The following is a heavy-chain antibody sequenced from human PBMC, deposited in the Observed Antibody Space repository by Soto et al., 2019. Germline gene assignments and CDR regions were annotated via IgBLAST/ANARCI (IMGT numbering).Heavy chain of an antibody. V-gene: IGHV4-61*01. CDR2: VYHTGDT. D-gene: IGHD3-3*01. CDR1: GASLTSGNIY. J-gene: IGHJ4*02. CDR3: AREITI. Sequence: SETLSLTCTVSGASLTSGNIYWSWVRQPPGNGLELIGYVYHTGDTKYNPSLQSRVTISLDTSKNQFSLKLKSVTAPDTAIYHCAREITIWGQGALVTVSS.